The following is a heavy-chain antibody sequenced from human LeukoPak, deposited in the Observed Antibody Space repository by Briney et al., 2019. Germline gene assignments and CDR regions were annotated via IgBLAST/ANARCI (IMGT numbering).Heavy chain of an antibody. J-gene: IGHJ6*03. V-gene: IGHV3-7*01. CDR3: ARQYYYDSSGYHYYYYYYMDV. D-gene: IGHD3-22*01. Sequence: PGGSLRLSCAASGFTSSSYWMRWVRQAPGKGLEWVANIKQDGSEKYYVDSVKGRFTISRDNAKNSLYLQMNSLRAEDTAVYYCARQYYYDSSGYHYYYYYYMDVWGKGTTVTVSS. CDR2: IKQDGSEK. CDR1: GFTSSSYW.